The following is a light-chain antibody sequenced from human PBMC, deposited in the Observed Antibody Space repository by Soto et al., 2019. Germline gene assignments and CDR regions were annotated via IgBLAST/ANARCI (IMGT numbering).Light chain of an antibody. CDR1: HSVSSNY. Sequence: EIVLTQSPGTLSLSPGERATLSCRSSHSVSSNYLAWYQQKPGQAPRLLIYDVSSRATGIPDRVGGSGSGTDFTFIISSQEPVDFAVYYCEQYGISPTFGQGTKVEIK. CDR2: DVS. CDR3: EQYGISPT. J-gene: IGKJ1*01. V-gene: IGKV3-20*01.